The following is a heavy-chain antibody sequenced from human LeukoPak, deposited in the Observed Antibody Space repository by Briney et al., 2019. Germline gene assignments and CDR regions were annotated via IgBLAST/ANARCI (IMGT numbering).Heavy chain of an antibody. D-gene: IGHD3-9*01. Sequence: ASVKVSCKASGYTFTGYYMHWVRQAPGQGLEWMGWINPNSGGTNYAQKFQGRVTMTRDTSISTAYMELSRLRSDDTAVYYCATAKGTNYDILTGYYNGWFDPWGQGTLVTVSS. J-gene: IGHJ5*02. CDR1: GYTFTGYY. V-gene: IGHV1-2*02. CDR2: INPNSGGT. CDR3: ATAKGTNYDILTGYYNGWFDP.